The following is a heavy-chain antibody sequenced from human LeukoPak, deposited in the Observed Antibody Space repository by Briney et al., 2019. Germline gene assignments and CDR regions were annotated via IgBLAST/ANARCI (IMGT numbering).Heavy chain of an antibody. J-gene: IGHJ4*02. D-gene: IGHD5-12*01. Sequence: PGGSLRLSCAASGFTVSSNYMSWVRQAPGKGLEWVSVIFSGDSTFHADSVRGRFTISRDNSKNTLYLQMNSLRAEDTAVYYCAKDSGYDSGLPYFDYWGQGTLVTVSS. V-gene: IGHV3-53*01. CDR1: GFTVSSNY. CDR2: IFSGDST. CDR3: AKDSGYDSGLPYFDY.